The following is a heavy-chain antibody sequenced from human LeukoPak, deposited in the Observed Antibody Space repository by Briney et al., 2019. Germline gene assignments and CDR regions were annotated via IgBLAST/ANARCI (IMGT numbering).Heavy chain of an antibody. Sequence: PGGSLRLSCAASEFTFSTYVMSWVRQAPGKGLEWVSSISGSSGYIYYADSLKGRFTISRDNAKNSLSLQMNSLRAEDTAVYYCARDPGDNLYDAVDIWGQGTMVTVSS. J-gene: IGHJ3*02. CDR3: ARDPGDNLYDAVDI. V-gene: IGHV3-21*01. CDR1: EFTFSTYV. CDR2: ISGSSGYI. D-gene: IGHD1-14*01.